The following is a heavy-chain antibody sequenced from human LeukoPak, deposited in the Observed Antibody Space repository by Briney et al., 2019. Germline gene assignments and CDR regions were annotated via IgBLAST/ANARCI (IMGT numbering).Heavy chain of an antibody. Sequence: SETLSLTCTVSGDSISSSYWTWIRQPPGKGLEWIGYIYYSGSTKYNPSLKSRVTISVDTPKNQFSLKLNSVTTADTAVYYCARDQWLGRLEGYGMDVWGQGTTVTVSS. D-gene: IGHD6-19*01. CDR1: GDSISSSY. CDR3: ARDQWLGRLEGYGMDV. J-gene: IGHJ6*02. CDR2: IYYSGST. V-gene: IGHV4-59*01.